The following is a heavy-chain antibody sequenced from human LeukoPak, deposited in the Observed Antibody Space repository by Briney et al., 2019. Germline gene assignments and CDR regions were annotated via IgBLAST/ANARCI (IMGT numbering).Heavy chain of an antibody. CDR3: ARDLKYCTGGMCYFTAVADS. J-gene: IGHJ4*02. D-gene: IGHD2-8*02. CDR2: INWDSTST. CDR1: GFIFDHFG. Sequence: RTGGSLRLSCAPSGFIFDHFGMNWVRHVPGKGLEWVSGINWDSTSTNYVDSVRGRFTISRDNAKNSLYLQMNSLRAENTRFYYCARDLKYCTGGMCYFTAVADSWGQGTLVTVSS. V-gene: IGHV3-20*04.